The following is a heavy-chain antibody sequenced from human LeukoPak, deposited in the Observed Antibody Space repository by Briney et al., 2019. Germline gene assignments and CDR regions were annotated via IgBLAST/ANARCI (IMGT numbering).Heavy chain of an antibody. D-gene: IGHD3-3*01. CDR3: ARVHDRAYYVFWRGYYSPPRGDY. CDR2: ISAYNGNT. V-gene: IGHV1-18*01. J-gene: IGHJ4*02. Sequence: ASVKVSCKASGYTFTSYGISWVRQAPGQGLEWMGWISAYNGNTNYAQKLQGRVTMTTDTSTSTAYMELRSLRSDDTAVYYCARVHDRAYYVFWRGYYSPPRGDYGGKGPLVTVS. CDR1: GYTFTSYG.